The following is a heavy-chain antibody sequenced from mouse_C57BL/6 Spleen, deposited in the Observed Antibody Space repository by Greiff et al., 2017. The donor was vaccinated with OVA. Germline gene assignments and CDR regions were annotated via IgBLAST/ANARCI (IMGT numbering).Heavy chain of an antibody. CDR1: GYSFTGYY. CDR2: INPSTGGT. CDR3: ARNYGSSYVGYWYFDV. D-gene: IGHD1-1*01. Sequence: EVKLVESGPELVKPGASVKISCKASGYSFTGYYMNWVKQSPEKSLEWIGEINPSTGGTTYNQKFKAKATLTVDKSSSTAYMQLKSLTSEDSAVYYCARNYGSSYVGYWYFDVWGTGTTVTVSS. J-gene: IGHJ1*03. V-gene: IGHV1-42*01.